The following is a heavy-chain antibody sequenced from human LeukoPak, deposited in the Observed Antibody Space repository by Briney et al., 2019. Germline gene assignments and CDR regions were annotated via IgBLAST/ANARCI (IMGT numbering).Heavy chain of an antibody. V-gene: IGHV4-34*01. CDR2: INHSGST. D-gene: IGHD5-12*01. CDR1: GGSFSGYY. CDR3: APWATRYFDY. Sequence: SETLSLTCAVYGGSFSGYYWSWIRQPPGKGLEWIGEINHSGSTNYNPSLKSRVTISVDTSKNQFSLKLSSVTAADTAVYYCAPWATRYFDYWGQGTLVTVSS. J-gene: IGHJ4*02.